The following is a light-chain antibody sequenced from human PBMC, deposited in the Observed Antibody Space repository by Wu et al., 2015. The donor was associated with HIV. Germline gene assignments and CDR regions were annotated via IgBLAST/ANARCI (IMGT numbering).Light chain of an antibody. J-gene: IGKJ4*01. CDR2: DAT. V-gene: IGKV1-33*01. Sequence: DTQMTQSPSSLSASVGDRVTITCQASQDISTFLNWYQQKPGKAPTLLIYDATNLKTGVPSRFSGSGSRTHFNFNISSLQPEDVATYYCQQYDHLPLIFGGGPRLRSN. CDR1: QDISTF. CDR3: QQYDHLPLI.